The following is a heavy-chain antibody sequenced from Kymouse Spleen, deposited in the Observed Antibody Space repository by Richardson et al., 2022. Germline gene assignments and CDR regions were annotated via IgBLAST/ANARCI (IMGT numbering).Heavy chain of an antibody. CDR1: GFTFSSYW. J-gene: IGHJ6*02. CDR3: ARDPARGFYYYYYGMDV. V-gene: IGHV3-7*01. CDR2: IKQDGSEK. Sequence: EVQLVESGGGLVQPGGSLRLSCAASGFTFSSYWMSWVRQAPGKGLEWVANIKQDGSEKYYVDSVKGRFTISRDNAKNSLYLQMNSLRAEDTAVYYCARDPARGFYYYYYGMDVWGQGTTVTVSS. D-gene: IGHD5-18,IGHD5-12*01,IGHD5-18*01.